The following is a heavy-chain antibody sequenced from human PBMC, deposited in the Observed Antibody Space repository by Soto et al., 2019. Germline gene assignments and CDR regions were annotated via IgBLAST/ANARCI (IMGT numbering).Heavy chain of an antibody. Sequence: QITLKESGPTLVKPTQTLTLTCTFSGFSLSTSGVGVGWIRQPPGTALEWLALIYWDDDKRYSPSLKSRLTITKDTSKNQVVLTMTNMDPVDTATYSCAPYIVAMIPGGMDVWGQGTTVTVSS. CDR2: IYWDDDK. V-gene: IGHV2-5*02. J-gene: IGHJ6*02. D-gene: IGHD5-12*01. CDR1: GFSLSTSGVG. CDR3: APYIVAMIPGGMDV.